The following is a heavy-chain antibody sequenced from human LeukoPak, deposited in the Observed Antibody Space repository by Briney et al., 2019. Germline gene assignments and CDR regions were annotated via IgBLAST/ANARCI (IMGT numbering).Heavy chain of an antibody. J-gene: IGHJ5*02. Sequence: GGSLRLSCAASGFTFSTYAMNWVRQAPGKGLEWVSGIASEGAGTYYAASVKGRFTVSRDNSKNTLYLQMNSLRADDTAIYYCAKAPSCPSCYIGSGWFDPWGQETLVTVSS. D-gene: IGHD2-2*02. CDR2: IASEGAGT. CDR1: GFTFSTYA. CDR3: AKAPSCPSCYIGSGWFDP. V-gene: IGHV3-23*01.